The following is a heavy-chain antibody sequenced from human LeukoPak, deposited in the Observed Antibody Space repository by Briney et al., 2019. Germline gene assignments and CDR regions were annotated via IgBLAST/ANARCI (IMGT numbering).Heavy chain of an antibody. CDR3: ARGRSTYYYDSPFDY. V-gene: IGHV4-34*01. Sequence: SETLSLTCAVYGGSFSGYYWSWIRQPPGKGLEWNGEINHSGSTNYNPSLKSRVTISVDTSKNQFSLKLSSVTAADTAVYYCARGRSTYYYDSPFDYWGQGTLVTVSS. CDR2: INHSGST. CDR1: GGSFSGYY. J-gene: IGHJ4*02. D-gene: IGHD3-22*01.